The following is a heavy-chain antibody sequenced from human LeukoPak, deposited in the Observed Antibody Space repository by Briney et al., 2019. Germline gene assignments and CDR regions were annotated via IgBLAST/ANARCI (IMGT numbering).Heavy chain of an antibody. CDR1: GFTFSNYG. CDR3: AKDPLGFCTRATCRYLDS. D-gene: IGHD2-8*01. V-gene: IGHV3-30*02. J-gene: IGHJ4*02. Sequence: GGSLRLSXAASGFTFSNYGMHWVRQAPGKGLEWVAFIWYDGSNRYYADPVKGRFTISRDNSENTLFLQMSSLRTEDTAVYYCAKDPLGFCTRATCRYLDSWGQGTLVTVSS. CDR2: IWYDGSNR.